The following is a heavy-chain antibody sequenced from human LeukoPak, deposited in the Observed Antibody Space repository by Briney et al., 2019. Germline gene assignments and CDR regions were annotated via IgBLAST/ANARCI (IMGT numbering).Heavy chain of an antibody. D-gene: IGHD2-2*01. CDR3: ARARSTSYRTHYYGMDV. CDR2: IYTSGST. V-gene: IGHV4-61*02. J-gene: IGHJ6*02. Sequence: ASETLSLTCTVSGGSISSGSYYWSWIRQPAGKGLEWIGRIYTSGSTNYNPSLKSRVTISVDASENQFSLKLSSVTAADTAVYYCARARSTSYRTHYYGMDVWGQGTTVTVSS. CDR1: GGSISSGSYY.